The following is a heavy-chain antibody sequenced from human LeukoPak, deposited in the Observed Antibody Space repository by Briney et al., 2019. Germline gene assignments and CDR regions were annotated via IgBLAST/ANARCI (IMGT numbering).Heavy chain of an antibody. CDR1: GYTFTGYY. J-gene: IGHJ5*02. CDR3: ARDPGQQLPFYWFDP. CDR2: INPNSGGT. D-gene: IGHD6-13*01. Sequence: ASVKVSCKASGYTFTGYYMHWVRQAPGRGLEWMGWINPNSGGTNYAQKFQGRVTMTRDTSISTAYMELSRLRSDDTAVYYCARDPGQQLPFYWFDPWGQGTLDTVSS. V-gene: IGHV1-2*02.